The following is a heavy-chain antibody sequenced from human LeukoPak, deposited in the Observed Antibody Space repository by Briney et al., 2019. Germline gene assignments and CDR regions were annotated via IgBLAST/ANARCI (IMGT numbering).Heavy chain of an antibody. Sequence: GGSLRLSCAASGFTFSSYSMNWVRQAPGKGLEWVAVISYDGRNKYYADSVKGRFTISRDNSKNTLYLQMNSLRAEDTAVYYCARSRRRELLGTYFDYWGQGTLVTVSS. V-gene: IGHV3-30*03. CDR2: ISYDGRNK. CDR1: GFTFSSYS. D-gene: IGHD1-7*01. J-gene: IGHJ4*02. CDR3: ARSRRRELLGTYFDY.